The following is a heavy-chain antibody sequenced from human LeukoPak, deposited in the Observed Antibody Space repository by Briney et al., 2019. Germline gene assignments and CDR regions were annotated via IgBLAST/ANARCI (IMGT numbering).Heavy chain of an antibody. CDR3: ASRDNGSGVVPDY. D-gene: IGHD3-10*01. J-gene: IGHJ4*02. CDR1: GGSVSSGSYY. V-gene: IGHV4-61*01. Sequence: SETLSLTCTVSGGSVSSGSYYWSWIRQPPGKGLEWIGYIYYSGSTNYNPSLKSRVTISVDTSKNQFSLKLSSVAAADTAVHYCASRDNGSGVVPDYWGQGTLVTVSS. CDR2: IYYSGST.